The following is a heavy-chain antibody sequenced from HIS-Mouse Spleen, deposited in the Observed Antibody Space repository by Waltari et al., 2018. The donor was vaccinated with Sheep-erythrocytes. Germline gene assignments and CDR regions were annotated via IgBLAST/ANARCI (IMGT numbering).Heavy chain of an antibody. CDR2: IYYSGTT. CDR3: ARLGLYYDFWSGYYTEKNAFDI. CDR1: GGSISSSSYY. D-gene: IGHD3-3*01. Sequence: QLQLQESGPGLVKPSETLSLTCTVSGGSISSSSYYWGWIRQPPVKGLEWIGSIYYSGTTSYNPSLKRRVTISVDTSKNQFSLKLSSVTAADTAVYYCARLGLYYDFWSGYYTEKNAFDIWGQGTMVTVSS. V-gene: IGHV4-39*01. J-gene: IGHJ3*02.